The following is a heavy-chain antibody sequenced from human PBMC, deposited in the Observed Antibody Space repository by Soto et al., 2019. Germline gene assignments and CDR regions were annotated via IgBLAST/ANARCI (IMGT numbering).Heavy chain of an antibody. V-gene: IGHV4-31*03. J-gene: IGHJ1*01. CDR2: IYYSGTT. D-gene: IGHD3-10*01. CDR3: ATNGGYYDTRATKYFPH. Sequence: SETLTLTCTVSGGAISGGGYYLSWIGQHPGKGLECIGYIYYSGTTYYNPSLKSRVTISVDASKSQFSLNLSSVTAADTAVYYCATNGGYYDTRATKYFPHWGQGTXVTVSS. CDR1: GGAISGGGYY.